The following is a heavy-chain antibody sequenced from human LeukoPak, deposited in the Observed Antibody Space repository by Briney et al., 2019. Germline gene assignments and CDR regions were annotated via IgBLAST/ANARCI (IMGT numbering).Heavy chain of an antibody. Sequence: ASVKVSCKSSGYTFTNYGISWVRQAPGQGLEWMGWISAYNGNTNYAQKIQGRVTMTTDTSTNTAYMELSSLRSEDTAVYYCARGPPPYCGGDCYFLFDYWGQGTLVTVSS. CDR2: ISAYNGNT. V-gene: IGHV1-18*01. J-gene: IGHJ4*02. CDR1: GYTFTNYG. D-gene: IGHD2-21*01. CDR3: ARGPPPYCGGDCYFLFDY.